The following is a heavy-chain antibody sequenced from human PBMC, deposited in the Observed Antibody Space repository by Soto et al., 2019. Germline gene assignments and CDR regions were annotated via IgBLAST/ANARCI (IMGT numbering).Heavy chain of an antibody. CDR2: ISNDGGDK. D-gene: IGHD3-22*01. Sequence: QVQLAESGGGVVQPGRSLTITCAASGFTLGTYGMHWVRQAPGKGLEWVAVISNDGGDKYYSDSVMGRFTISRDNSKNTLFLQMNGLRAEDTAVYFCAKEFFDSSGFYPSLDALDIWGQGTVVTVSS. J-gene: IGHJ3*02. V-gene: IGHV3-30*18. CDR3: AKEFFDSSGFYPSLDALDI. CDR1: GFTLGTYG.